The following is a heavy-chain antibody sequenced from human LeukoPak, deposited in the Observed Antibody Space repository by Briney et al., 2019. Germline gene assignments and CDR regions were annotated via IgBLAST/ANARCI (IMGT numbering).Heavy chain of an antibody. V-gene: IGHV4-39*02. D-gene: IGHD5-18*01. Sequence: SETLSLTCTVSGGSISSSGYFWVWIRQPPGKGQEWIGNIYYSGSTYSSPSLKSRVTLSVDTSKNHFSLKLTSVTAADTAIYYCARRGYNYGSEIDYWGQGTLVTVSS. CDR1: GGSISSSGYF. J-gene: IGHJ4*02. CDR3: ARRGYNYGSEIDY. CDR2: IYYSGST.